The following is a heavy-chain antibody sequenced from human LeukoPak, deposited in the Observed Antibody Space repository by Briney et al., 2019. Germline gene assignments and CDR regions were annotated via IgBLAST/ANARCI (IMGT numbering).Heavy chain of an antibody. CDR1: GGTFSSYA. J-gene: IGHJ5*02. D-gene: IGHD4-17*01. Sequence: SVKVSCKASGGTFSSYAISWVRQAPGQGLEWMGRIIPIFGTANYAQKFQGRVTITTDESTSTVYMELSSVRSEDTAVYYCARSMTTVTRGWFDPWGQGTLVTVSS. CDR2: IIPIFGTA. V-gene: IGHV1-69*05. CDR3: ARSMTTVTRGWFDP.